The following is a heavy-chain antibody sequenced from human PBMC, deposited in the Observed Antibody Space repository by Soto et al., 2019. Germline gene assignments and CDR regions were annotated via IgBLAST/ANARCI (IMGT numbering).Heavy chain of an antibody. CDR3: AIVGTYYYDSSGYYYVDPHIDY. J-gene: IGHJ4*02. CDR1: GGSISSGGYY. V-gene: IGHV4-31*03. CDR2: IYYSGST. D-gene: IGHD3-22*01. Sequence: SETLSLTCTVSGGSISSGGYYWSWIRQHPGKGLEWIGYIYYSGSTYYNPSLKSRVTISVDTSKNQFSLKLSSVTAADTAVYYCAIVGTYYYDSSGYYYVDPHIDYWGQGTLVTVSS.